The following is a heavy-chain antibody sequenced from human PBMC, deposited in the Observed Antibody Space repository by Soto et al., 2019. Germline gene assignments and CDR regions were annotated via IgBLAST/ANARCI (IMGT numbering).Heavy chain of an antibody. CDR3: AKDVATGYYESSGYYNMGEYFHH. CDR1: GFTFSSYA. D-gene: IGHD3-22*01. J-gene: IGHJ1*01. Sequence: GSLRLSCAASGFTFSSYAMHWVRQAPGKGLEWVAVISYDGSNKYYADSVKGRFTISRDNSKNTLYLQMNSLRAEDTAVYYCAKDVATGYYESSGYYNMGEYFHHWGQGTLVTVSS. CDR2: ISYDGSNK. V-gene: IGHV3-30-3*01.